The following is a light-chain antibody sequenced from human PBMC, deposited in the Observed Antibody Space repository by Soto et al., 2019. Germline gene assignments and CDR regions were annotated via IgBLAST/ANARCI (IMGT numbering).Light chain of an antibody. J-gene: IGKJ1*01. V-gene: IGKV1D-12*01. CDR3: QQANSFPRT. Sequence: DIQMTQSPSSVSASVGDRVTITCRASQAISTWLAWYQQKPGKAPKLLIYAASNLQTGVPSRFSGSGSGTDFTLTISSLQPEDFATYYCQQANSFPRTFSKGTQVEIK. CDR2: AAS. CDR1: QAISTW.